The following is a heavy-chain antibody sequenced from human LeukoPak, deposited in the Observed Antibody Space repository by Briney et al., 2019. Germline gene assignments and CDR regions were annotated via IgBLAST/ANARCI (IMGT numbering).Heavy chain of an antibody. V-gene: IGHV3-23*01. J-gene: IGHJ4*02. CDR1: GFTFSNYP. D-gene: IGHD4/OR15-4a*01. Sequence: GGSLRLSCAAPGFTFSNYPMTWVRQAPGKGLEWVSTISGSGTTTYCADSVEGRFTISRHNSKNTLYLQMNRLRAEDTAVYYCATKPTYGAYTDYWGQGTLVTVSS. CDR3: ATKPTYGAYTDY. CDR2: ISGSGTTT.